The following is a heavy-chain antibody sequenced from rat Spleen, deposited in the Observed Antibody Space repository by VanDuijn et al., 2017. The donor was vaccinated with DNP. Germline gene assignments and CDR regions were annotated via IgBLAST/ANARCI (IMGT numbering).Heavy chain of an antibody. CDR2: ISYEGSST. Sequence: EVQLVETGGGLVQPGRSLKLSCAASGFTFSDYYMAWVRQAPKKGLEWVASISYEGSSTYYGDSVKGRFTISSDNAKSTLYLQMNSLRSEDTATYYCARHGRGLGPYYWYFDFWGPGTMVTVSS. D-gene: IGHD1-11*01. V-gene: IGHV5-22*01. J-gene: IGHJ1*01. CDR1: GFTFSDYY. CDR3: ARHGRGLGPYYWYFDF.